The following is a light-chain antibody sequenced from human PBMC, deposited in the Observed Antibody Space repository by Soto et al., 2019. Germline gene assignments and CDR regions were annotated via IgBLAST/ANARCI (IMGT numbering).Light chain of an antibody. V-gene: IGKV1-39*01. J-gene: IGKJ1*01. CDR1: ENIRSY. CDR3: QQTFGTPRT. Sequence: DIQMTQSPSSQSASAGDRVTITCRASENIRSYLNWYQQKPGKAPEVLIYAASRLQSGVSQRFSGSGSGTDFTLNITRLQPEDFATYYCQQTFGTPRTFGQGTRVEI. CDR2: AAS.